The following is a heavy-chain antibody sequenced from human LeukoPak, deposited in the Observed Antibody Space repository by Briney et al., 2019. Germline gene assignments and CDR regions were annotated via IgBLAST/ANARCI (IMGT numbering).Heavy chain of an antibody. D-gene: IGHD2-2*02. CDR3: ARDVQLGYCSSTSCYRGGDY. CDR1: GYTFTSYG. J-gene: IGHJ4*02. V-gene: IGHV1-18*01. Sequence: ASVKVSCKASGYTFTSYGISWVRQAPGQGLEWMGWISAYNGNTNYAQKLQGRVTMTTDTSTSTAYMELRSLRSDDTAVYYCARDVQLGYCSSTSCYRGGDYWGQGTLVTVSS. CDR2: ISAYNGNT.